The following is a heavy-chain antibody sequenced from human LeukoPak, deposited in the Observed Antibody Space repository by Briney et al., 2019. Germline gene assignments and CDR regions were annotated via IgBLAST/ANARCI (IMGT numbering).Heavy chain of an antibody. CDR2: ISSSSSYI. Sequence: PGGSLRLSCAASGFTFSSYSMNWVRQAPGKGLEWASSISSSSSYIYYADSLKGRFTISRANAKNSLFLQMNSLRAEDTAVYYCARGFYDNSAFYFDYWGLGTLVTVSS. V-gene: IGHV3-21*01. D-gene: IGHD3-22*01. J-gene: IGHJ4*02. CDR1: GFTFSSYS. CDR3: ARGFYDNSAFYFDY.